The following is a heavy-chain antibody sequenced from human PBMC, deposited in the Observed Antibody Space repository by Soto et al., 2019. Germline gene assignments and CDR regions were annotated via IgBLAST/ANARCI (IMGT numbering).Heavy chain of an antibody. CDR1: GASIGTSNW. J-gene: IGHJ4*02. V-gene: IGHV4-4*02. D-gene: IGHD3-9*01. CDR2: IHDSGST. Sequence: QVQLQESGPGLVKPSGTPSLTCAVSGASIGTSNWWSWVRQSPGKGLEWIGEIHDSGSTKYNPSLKSRVTISLDKSKNQFSLNVSSVTAADTAVYYCARLKTYDILNKSDYWGQGSLVTVSS. CDR3: ARLKTYDILNKSDY.